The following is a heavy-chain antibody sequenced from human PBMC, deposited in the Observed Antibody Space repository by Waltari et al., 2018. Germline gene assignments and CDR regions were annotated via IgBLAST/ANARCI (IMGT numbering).Heavy chain of an antibody. D-gene: IGHD3-3*01. CDR3: AGLLVRERDRYYEFWSAYTGFDC. CDR2: TDPSSVGT. Sequence: QVQLVQSGAEVKKPGASVTVSCKATGYSFTAYYIYWVRQAPGQGLEWGGWTDPSSVGTHYRETMQGRVTMTMDASTSTAYMELRMLRSEDTAMYYGAGLLVRERDRYYEFWSAYTGFDCWGQGTLVTVSS. V-gene: IGHV1-2*02. J-gene: IGHJ4*02. CDR1: GYSFTAYY.